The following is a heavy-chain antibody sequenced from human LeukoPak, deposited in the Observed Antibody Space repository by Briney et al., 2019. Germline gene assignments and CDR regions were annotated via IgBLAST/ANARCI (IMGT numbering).Heavy chain of an antibody. CDR2: ISGSGGST. D-gene: IGHD3-3*01. J-gene: IGHJ4*02. Sequence: GGSLRLSCAASGFTFSSYAMSWVRQAPGKGLEWVSAISGSGGSTYYADSVKGRFTISRDNSKNTLYLQMNSLRAEDTAVYYCATCITIFGVVDYWGREPWSPSPQ. V-gene: IGHV3-23*01. CDR1: GFTFSSYA. CDR3: ATCITIFGVVDY.